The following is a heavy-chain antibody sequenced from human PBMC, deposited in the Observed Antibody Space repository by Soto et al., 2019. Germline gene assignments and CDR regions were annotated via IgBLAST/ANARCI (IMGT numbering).Heavy chain of an antibody. V-gene: IGHV4-38-2*01. CDR1: EYSISSVYY. CDR2: IYHSGST. D-gene: IGHD6-19*01. J-gene: IGHJ5*02. Sequence: PAEGPAVTCAVSEYSISSVYYWGWIRQPPGKGLEWIGSIYHSGSTYYNPSLKSRVTISVDTSKNQFSLKMSSVTAADTAVYYCVRVTEVAGFDXWCQGTPVPVSX. CDR3: VRVTEVAGFDX.